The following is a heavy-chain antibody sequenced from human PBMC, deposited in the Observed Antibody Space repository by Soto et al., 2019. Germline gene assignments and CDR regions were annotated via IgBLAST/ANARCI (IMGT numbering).Heavy chain of an antibody. D-gene: IGHD3-22*01. Sequence: PGGSLRLSCAGSGFTFANDWMTWVRQAPGKGLEWVANINPGGGDRYYVDSVKGRFTISRDDANNSLYLQMNSLTAEDTAVYYCTRDLDTSGSAPISEYWGQGTLVTVSP. CDR3: TRDLDTSGSAPISEY. CDR2: INPGGGDR. V-gene: IGHV3-7*03. J-gene: IGHJ4*02. CDR1: GFTFANDW.